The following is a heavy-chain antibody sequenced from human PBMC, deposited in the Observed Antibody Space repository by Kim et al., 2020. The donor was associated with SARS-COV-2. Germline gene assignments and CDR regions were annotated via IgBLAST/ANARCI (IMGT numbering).Heavy chain of an antibody. Sequence: SYADSVEGRFTRARDNSTTTPYLQRNSLRAEDTAVYYCAKDSDGDHYFDYWGQGTLVTVSS. V-gene: IGHV3-33*06. CDR3: AKDSDGDHYFDY. D-gene: IGHD4-17*01. J-gene: IGHJ4*02.